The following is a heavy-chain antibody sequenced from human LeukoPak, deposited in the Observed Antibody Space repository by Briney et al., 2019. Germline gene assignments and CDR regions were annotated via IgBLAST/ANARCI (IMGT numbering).Heavy chain of an antibody. CDR1: GGSISSYY. Sequence: PSETLSLTCTVSGGSISSYYWSWIRQPPGKGLECIGYIYYSGSTNYNPSLKSRVTISVDTSKNQFSLKLSSVTAADTAVYYCATANYYDSIPTLEEVGHAFDIWGQGTMVTVSS. D-gene: IGHD3-22*01. CDR3: ATANYYDSIPTLEEVGHAFDI. V-gene: IGHV4-59*01. J-gene: IGHJ3*02. CDR2: IYYSGST.